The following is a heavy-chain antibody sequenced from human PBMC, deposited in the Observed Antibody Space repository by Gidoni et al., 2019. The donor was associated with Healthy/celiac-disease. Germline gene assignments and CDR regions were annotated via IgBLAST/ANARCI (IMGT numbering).Heavy chain of an antibody. CDR2: IKQDGSEK. D-gene: IGHD2-8*02. V-gene: IGHV3-7*01. CDR1: GFTFSSYW. J-gene: IGHJ6*02. CDR3: ARGYGWSKVCGMDV. Sequence: EVQLVESGGGLVQPGGSLRLSCAASGFTFSSYWMSWVRQAPGKGLEWVANIKQDGSEKYYVDSVKGRFTISRDNAKNSLYLQMNSLRAEDTAVYYCARGYGWSKVCGMDVWGQGTTVTVSS.